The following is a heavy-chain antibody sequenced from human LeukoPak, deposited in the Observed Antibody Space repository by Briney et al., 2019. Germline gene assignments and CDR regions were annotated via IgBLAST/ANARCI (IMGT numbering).Heavy chain of an antibody. Sequence: GGSLRLSCAASGFTFSSYAMHWVRQAPGKGLEWVSGINGSGGSTYYAGSVKGRFTISRDNSKNTLYLQMNSLRAEDTAVYYCAKPARTDYTDYWGQGTLVTVSS. CDR2: INGSGGST. J-gene: IGHJ4*02. D-gene: IGHD1-14*01. V-gene: IGHV3-23*01. CDR3: AKPARTDYTDY. CDR1: GFTFSSYA.